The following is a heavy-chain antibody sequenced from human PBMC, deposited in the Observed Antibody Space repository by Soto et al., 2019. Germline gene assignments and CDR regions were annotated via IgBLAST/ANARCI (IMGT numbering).Heavy chain of an antibody. CDR3: ARANRELLKGFDY. V-gene: IGHV4-4*07. J-gene: IGHJ4*02. D-gene: IGHD1-26*01. Sequence: SETLSLTCTVSGGSINDYYWSWIRQPPGKGLEWIGHVSSSGSTKYTPSLQSRVTMSVGMSKNQFSLKLNSVTAADTAVYYCARANRELLKGFDYWGQGTLVTVSS. CDR2: VSSSGST. CDR1: GGSINDYY.